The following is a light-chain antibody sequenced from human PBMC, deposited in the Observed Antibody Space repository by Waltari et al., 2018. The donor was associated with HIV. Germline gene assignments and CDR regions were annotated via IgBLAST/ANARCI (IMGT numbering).Light chain of an antibody. Sequence: SVLTQPASVSGSPGQSISISCTGTDRDIGFSNFVSWYQHLPGKAPRLIIYRGTARASGISSRFSASKSGNTASLSISGLQLEDEGDYYCTSYSYSHHFAFGGGTTLTVL. V-gene: IGLV2-14*01. CDR1: DRDIGFSNF. CDR3: TSYSYSHHFA. J-gene: IGLJ3*02. CDR2: RGT.